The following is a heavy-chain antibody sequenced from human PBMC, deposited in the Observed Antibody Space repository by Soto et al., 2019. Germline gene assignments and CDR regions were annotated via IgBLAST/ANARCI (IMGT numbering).Heavy chain of an antibody. CDR3: AKEAGTTLSGGFDY. J-gene: IGHJ4*02. CDR1: GFTFSSYG. CDR2: ISYDGSNK. V-gene: IGHV3-30*18. Sequence: QVQLVESGGGVVQPGRSLRLSCAASGFTFSSYGMHWVRQAPGKGLEWVALISYDGSNKYYADSVKGRFTISRDNSKNTLYLQMNSLRAEDTAVYYCAKEAGTTLSGGFDYWGQGTLVTVSS. D-gene: IGHD1-1*01.